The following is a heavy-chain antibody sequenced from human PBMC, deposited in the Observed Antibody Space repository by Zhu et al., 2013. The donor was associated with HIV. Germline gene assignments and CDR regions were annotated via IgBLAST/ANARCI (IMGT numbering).Heavy chain of an antibody. V-gene: IGHV1-69*13. J-gene: IGHJ6*02. CDR2: IIPIFGTA. CDR3: ARGTTVTTYYYYYGMDV. CDR1: GYTFTTYY. D-gene: IGHD4-17*01. Sequence: QSGAEVKKPGTSLKVNCRASGYTFTTYYMHWVRQAPGQGLEWMGGIIPIFGTANYAQKFQGRVTITADESTSTAYMELSSLRSEDTAVYYCARGTTVTTYYYYYGMDVWGQGTTVTVSS.